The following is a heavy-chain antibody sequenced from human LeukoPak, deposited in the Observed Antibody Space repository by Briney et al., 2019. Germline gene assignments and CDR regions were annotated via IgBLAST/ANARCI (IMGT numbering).Heavy chain of an antibody. CDR3: AREGSSGYYPY. Sequence: GGSLRLSCAASGFTFSSYPMHWVRQAPGKGLEWVVVISYDGSEKHYADPVKGRFTISRDNSKNTLYLQMNSLRAEDTAVYYCAREGSSGYYPYWGQGILVTVSS. CDR2: ISYDGSEK. CDR1: GFTFSSYP. D-gene: IGHD3-22*01. V-gene: IGHV3-30-3*01. J-gene: IGHJ4*02.